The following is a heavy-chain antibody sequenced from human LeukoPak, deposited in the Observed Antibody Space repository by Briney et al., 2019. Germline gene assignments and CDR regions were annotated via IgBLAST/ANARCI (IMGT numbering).Heavy chain of an antibody. Sequence: GGSLRLSCAASGFTVTSCCMHWVRQVPGKEPVWVSRFDLDGTSATYADSVKGRFIISRDSAKNTLYLQMNSLRAEDTAVYYCATSPPIKGGFDSWGQGTLVTVSS. D-gene: IGHD2-21*01. CDR2: FDLDGTSA. CDR3: ATSPPIKGGFDS. CDR1: GFTVTSCC. J-gene: IGHJ4*02. V-gene: IGHV3-74*01.